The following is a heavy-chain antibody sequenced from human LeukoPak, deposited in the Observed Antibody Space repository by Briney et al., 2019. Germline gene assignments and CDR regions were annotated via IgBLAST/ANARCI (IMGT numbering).Heavy chain of an antibody. D-gene: IGHD3-10*01. J-gene: IGHJ4*02. CDR1: GFSFGGHY. CDR2: ISGNGGDI. CDR3: VRHAGRAGGQ. Sequence: GGSLRLSCAASGFSFGGHYMSWLRQAPGKGPEWISYISGNGGDIAYADSVKGRFTISRDNAKNSLHLQMNSLRIEDTAVYHCVRHAGRAGGQWGQGALIAVSS. V-gene: IGHV3-11*01.